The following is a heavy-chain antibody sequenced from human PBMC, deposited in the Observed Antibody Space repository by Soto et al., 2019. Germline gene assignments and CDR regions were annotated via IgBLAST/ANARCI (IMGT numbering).Heavy chain of an antibody. CDR2: IKQDGSEK. CDR3: ARYLNVVVPAADNWFDP. D-gene: IGHD2-2*01. Sequence: GGSLRLSCAASGFTFSSYWMSWVRQAPGKGLEWVANIKQDGSEKYYVDSVKGRFTISRDNAKNSLYLQMNSLRAEDTAVYYCARYLNVVVPAADNWFDPWGQGTLVTVSS. J-gene: IGHJ5*02. V-gene: IGHV3-7*01. CDR1: GFTFSSYW.